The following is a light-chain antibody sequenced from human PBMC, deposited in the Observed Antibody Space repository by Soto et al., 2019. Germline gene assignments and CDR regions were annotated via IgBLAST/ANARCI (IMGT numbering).Light chain of an antibody. Sequence: EIVLTQSPATLSLSPGERATLSCRASQSVSSYLAWYQQNPGQAPRLLIHDASNRATGIPARFSGSGSGTDFTLTISSLEPEDFAVYYCQQRSNWTFGGGTKVEIK. CDR2: DAS. J-gene: IGKJ4*01. V-gene: IGKV3-11*01. CDR3: QQRSNWT. CDR1: QSVSSY.